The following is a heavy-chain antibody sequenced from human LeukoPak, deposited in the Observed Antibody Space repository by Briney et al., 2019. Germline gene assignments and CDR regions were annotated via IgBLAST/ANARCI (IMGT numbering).Heavy chain of an antibody. V-gene: IGHV4-4*07. CDR3: ARGFGNSWYYFDP. Sequence: SETLSLNCTVSGGSISNYYWRWIRQPAGKGLEWIGRIYTSENTNYNPSLKSRVTMSVDTSKNQFSLKLNSVTAADTAVYYCARGFGNSWYYFDPWGQGTLVTVSS. CDR1: GGSISNYY. J-gene: IGHJ4*02. CDR2: IYTSENT. D-gene: IGHD6-13*01.